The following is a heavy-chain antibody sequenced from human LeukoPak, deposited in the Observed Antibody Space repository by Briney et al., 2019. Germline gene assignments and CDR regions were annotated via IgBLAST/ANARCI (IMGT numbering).Heavy chain of an antibody. CDR2: SGGSTI. Sequence: GGSLRLSCAASGFIFSDYYMSWIRQAPAKGLEWVSSGGSTIYYADSVKGRFTISRDNAKNSLYLQMNSLRAEDTAVYYCARDIYYYDSSGYYFPGGSDYWGQGTLVTVSS. V-gene: IGHV3-11*04. CDR3: ARDIYYYDSSGYYFPGGSDY. D-gene: IGHD3-22*01. J-gene: IGHJ4*02. CDR1: GFIFSDYY.